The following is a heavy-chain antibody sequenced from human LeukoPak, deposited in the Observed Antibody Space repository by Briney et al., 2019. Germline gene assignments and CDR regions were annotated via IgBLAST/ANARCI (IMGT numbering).Heavy chain of an antibody. J-gene: IGHJ6*03. Sequence: PSETLSLTCTVSGGSISSTNYYWGWIRQPPGKGLEWIGSIYYSGSTYYNPSLKGRVTISVDTSTDQFSLKLSSVTAADTAVYYCARGSGSYMDYMDVWGKGTTVTVSS. CDR1: GGSISSTNYY. CDR3: ARGSGSYMDYMDV. V-gene: IGHV4-39*01. D-gene: IGHD1-26*01. CDR2: IYYSGST.